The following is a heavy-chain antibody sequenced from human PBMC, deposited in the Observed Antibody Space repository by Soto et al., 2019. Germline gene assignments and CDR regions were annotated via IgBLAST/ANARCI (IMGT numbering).Heavy chain of an antibody. D-gene: IGHD2-15*01. CDR1: GYTFTNSD. CDR2: MNPDSGHA. J-gene: IGHJ4*02. V-gene: IGHV1-8*01. Sequence: GASVKVSCKASGYTFTNSDINWVRQAPVQGLEWMGWMNPDSGHAAYAQKFQGRVTLTTSTSTSTVYMEMRSLGSEDTAVYYCARRPHCSGGICYYGLDNWGQGTLVTVSS. CDR3: ARRPHCSGGICYYGLDN.